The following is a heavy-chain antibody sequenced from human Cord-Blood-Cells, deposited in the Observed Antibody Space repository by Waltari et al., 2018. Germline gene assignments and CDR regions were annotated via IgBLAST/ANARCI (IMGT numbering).Heavy chain of an antibody. CDR3: AREVASVGAFDY. V-gene: IGHV3-30*04. D-gene: IGHD3-16*01. CDR2: ISYNGSNK. CDR1: GFTFSSYA. Sequence: QVQLVESGGGVVQPGRSLRLSCAASGFTFSSYAMLWVRQDTGKGLEWEEVISYNGSNKYYADSVKGRFTISRDNSKNTLYLQRNSLRAEDTAVYYCAREVASVGAFDYWGQGTLVTVSS. J-gene: IGHJ4*02.